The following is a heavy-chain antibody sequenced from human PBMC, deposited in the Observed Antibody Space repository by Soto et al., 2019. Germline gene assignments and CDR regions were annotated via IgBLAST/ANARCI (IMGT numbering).Heavy chain of an antibody. V-gene: IGHV1-8*01. CDR1: GYTFTCYD. J-gene: IGHJ5*02. D-gene: IGHD6-6*01. CDR2: MNPNSGNT. CDR3: AREGGIAAHWFDP. Sequence: ASVKVSCKASGYTFTCYDINWVRQATGQGLEWMGWMNPNSGNTGYAQKFQGRVTMTRDTSTSTVYMELSSLRSEDTAVYYCAREGGIAAHWFDPWGQGTLVTVSS.